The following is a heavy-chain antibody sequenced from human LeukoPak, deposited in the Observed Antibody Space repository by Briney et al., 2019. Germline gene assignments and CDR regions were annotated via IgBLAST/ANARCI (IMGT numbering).Heavy chain of an antibody. Sequence: GGSLRLSCAASGFAVSSNYMSWVRQAPGKGLEWVSVIYSGGSTYYADSVKGRFTISRDNSKNTLYLQMNSLRAEDTAVYYCARDYAANDAFDIWGQGTTVTVSS. D-gene: IGHD2-15*01. J-gene: IGHJ3*02. CDR1: GFAVSSNY. CDR2: IYSGGST. V-gene: IGHV3-53*01. CDR3: ARDYAANDAFDI.